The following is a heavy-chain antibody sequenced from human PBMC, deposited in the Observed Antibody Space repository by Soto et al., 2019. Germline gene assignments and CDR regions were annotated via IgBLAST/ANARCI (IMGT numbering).Heavy chain of an antibody. D-gene: IGHD6-19*01. Sequence: ASVKVSCKASGYTFTSYGISWVRQAPGQGLEWMGWISAYNGNTNYAQKLQGRVTMTTDTSTSTAYMELRSLRSDDTAVYYCARVPGRAVAGYYFDYWGQGTLVTVSS. CDR1: GYTFTSYG. J-gene: IGHJ4*02. CDR3: ARVPGRAVAGYYFDY. V-gene: IGHV1-18*01. CDR2: ISAYNGNT.